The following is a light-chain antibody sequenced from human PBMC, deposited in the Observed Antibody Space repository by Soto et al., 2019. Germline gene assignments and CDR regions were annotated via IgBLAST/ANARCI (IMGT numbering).Light chain of an antibody. Sequence: QSALTQPASVSGSPGQSITISCTGTSSDVGGYNYVSWYQQHPGTAPKFMIYDVSNRPSGVSNRFSGSKSGNTASLTISGLQAEDGADYYCSSYTTSNTRQIVFGTGTKLTVL. J-gene: IGLJ1*01. V-gene: IGLV2-14*01. CDR1: SSDVGGYNY. CDR2: DVS. CDR3: SSYTTSNTRQIV.